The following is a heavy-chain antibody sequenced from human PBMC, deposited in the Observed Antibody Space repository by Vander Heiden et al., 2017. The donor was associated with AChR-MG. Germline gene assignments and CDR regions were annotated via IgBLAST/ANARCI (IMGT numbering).Heavy chain of an antibody. CDR1: GFTFSSYS. Sequence: EVQLVESGGGLVQPGGSLRLSCAASGFTFSSYSMNWVRQAPGKGLEWVSYISSSSSTIYYADSVKGRFTISRDNAKNSLYLQMNSLRDEDTAVYYCARVHITIFGVAPPGGMDVWGQGTTVTVSS. CDR2: ISSSSSTI. J-gene: IGHJ6*02. D-gene: IGHD3-3*01. CDR3: ARVHITIFGVAPPGGMDV. V-gene: IGHV3-48*02.